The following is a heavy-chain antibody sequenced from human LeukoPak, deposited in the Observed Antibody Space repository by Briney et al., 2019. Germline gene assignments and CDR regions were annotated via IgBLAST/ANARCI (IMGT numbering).Heavy chain of an antibody. V-gene: IGHV3-30*02. J-gene: IGHJ3*02. D-gene: IGHD2-8*01. Sequence: PGGSLRLSCAASGFTFSSYGIHWVRQAPGKGLEWVAFIRHDGSNKYYADSVKGRFTISRDNSKSTLYLQMNSLRAEDTAVYYCARCPVLDAFDIWGQGTMVTVSS. CDR2: IRHDGSNK. CDR3: ARCPVLDAFDI. CDR1: GFTFSSYG.